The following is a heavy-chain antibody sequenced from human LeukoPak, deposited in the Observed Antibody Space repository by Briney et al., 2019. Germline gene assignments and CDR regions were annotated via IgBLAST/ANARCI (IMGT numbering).Heavy chain of an antibody. J-gene: IGHJ5*02. CDR1: GGTFSSYA. Sequence: SVTVSCKASGGTFSSYAISWVRQAPGQGLEWMGGIIPIFGTANYAQKFQGRVTITADEPTSTAYMELSSLRSEDTAVYYCARTGIAVAGTFENWFDPWGQGTLVTVSS. D-gene: IGHD6-19*01. CDR2: IIPIFGTA. V-gene: IGHV1-69*13. CDR3: ARTGIAVAGTFENWFDP.